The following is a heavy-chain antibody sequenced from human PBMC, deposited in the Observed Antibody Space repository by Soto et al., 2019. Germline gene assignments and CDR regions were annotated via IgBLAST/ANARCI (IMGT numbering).Heavy chain of an antibody. J-gene: IGHJ4*02. D-gene: IGHD6-19*01. CDR3: AATVAGTLHFDY. V-gene: IGHV1-18*01. CDR2: ISAYNGNT. CDR1: GYTFTSYG. Sequence: GASVKVSCKASGYTFTSYGIIWVRQAPGQGLEWMGWISAYNGNTNYAQKLQGRVTMTTDTSTSTAYMELRSLRSDDTAVYYCAATVAGTLHFDYWGQGTLVTVSS.